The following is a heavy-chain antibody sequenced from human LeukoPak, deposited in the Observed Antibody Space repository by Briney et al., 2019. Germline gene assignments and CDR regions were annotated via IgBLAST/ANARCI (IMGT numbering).Heavy chain of an antibody. CDR2: MNPNSGNT. J-gene: IGHJ6*03. CDR1: GYTFTSYD. CDR3: ARGEHDYGGNPGGGYYYMDV. Sequence: GASVKVSCKASGYTFTSYDINWVRQATGQGLEWMGWMNPNSGNTGYAQKFQGRVTMTRNTSISTAYMELSSLRSEDTAVYYCARGEHDYGGNPGGGYYYMDVWGKGTTVTVSS. D-gene: IGHD4-23*01. V-gene: IGHV1-8*01.